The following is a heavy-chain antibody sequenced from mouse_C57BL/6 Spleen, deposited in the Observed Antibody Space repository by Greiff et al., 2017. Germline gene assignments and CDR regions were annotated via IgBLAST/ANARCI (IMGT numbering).Heavy chain of an antibody. CDR3: TRGVTTGFAY. J-gene: IGHJ3*01. V-gene: IGHV1-15*01. D-gene: IGHD2-2*01. CDR2: IDPETGGT. Sequence: QVQLQQSGAELVRPGASVTLSCKASGYTFTDYEMHWVKQTPVHGLEWIGAIDPETGGTAYNQKFKGKAILTADKSSSTAYMELRSLTSEDSAVYYCTRGVTTGFAYWGQGTLVTVSA. CDR1: GYTFTDYE.